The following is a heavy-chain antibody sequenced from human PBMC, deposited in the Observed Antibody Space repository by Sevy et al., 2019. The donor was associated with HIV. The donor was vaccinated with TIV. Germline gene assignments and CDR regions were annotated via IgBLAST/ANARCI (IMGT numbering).Heavy chain of an antibody. J-gene: IGHJ6*02. CDR3: VTDPIIVLLVTDGMDV. Sequence: GGSLRLSCAASGFTFTYAWMSWVRQAPGKGLEWVGRIKSRPDGGTTDYAATVKGSFTISRDDSKNTLYLQMNSLKTYDSAVYDCVTDPIIVLLVTDGMDVWGQGTTVTVSS. D-gene: IGHD2-8*01. V-gene: IGHV3-15*01. CDR2: IKSRPDGGTT. CDR1: GFTFTYAW.